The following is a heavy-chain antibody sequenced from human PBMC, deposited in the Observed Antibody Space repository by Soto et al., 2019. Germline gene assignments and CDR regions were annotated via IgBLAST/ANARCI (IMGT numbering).Heavy chain of an antibody. V-gene: IGHV1-2*04. CDR3: ARAAPPPYSSGLAHWFDP. CDR2: INPNSGGT. Sequence: QVQLVQSGAEVKKPGASVKVSCKASGYTFTGYYMHWVRQAPGQGLEWMGWINPNSGGTNYAQKFQGWVTMTRDTSISTAYMALSRLRSDDTAVYSCARAAPPPYSSGLAHWFDPWGQGTLVTVAS. J-gene: IGHJ5*02. CDR1: GYTFTGYY. D-gene: IGHD6-25*01.